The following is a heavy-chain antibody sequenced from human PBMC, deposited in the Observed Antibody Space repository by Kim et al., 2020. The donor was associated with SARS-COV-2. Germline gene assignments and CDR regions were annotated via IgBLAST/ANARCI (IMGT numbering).Heavy chain of an antibody. CDR3: ARGAAAGYFDY. V-gene: IGHV4-39*07. D-gene: IGHD6-13*01. Sequence: YYNPSLKSRVTISVDTSKNQFSLKLSSVTAADTAVYYCARGAAAGYFDYWGQGTLVTVSS. J-gene: IGHJ4*02.